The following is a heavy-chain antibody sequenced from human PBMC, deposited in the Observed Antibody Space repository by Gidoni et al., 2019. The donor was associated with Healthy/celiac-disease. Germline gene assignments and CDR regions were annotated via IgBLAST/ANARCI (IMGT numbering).Heavy chain of an antibody. D-gene: IGHD2-15*01. Sequence: QVQLVQSGAEGTKPGASVKVSCKASGYTFTSYAMHWVRQAPGQRLEWMGWINAGNGNTKYSKKFQGRVTITRDTSASTAYMELSSLRSEDTAVYYCARGRWSDYWGQGTLVTVSS. CDR1: GYTFTSYA. J-gene: IGHJ4*02. CDR2: INAGNGNT. CDR3: ARGRWSDY. V-gene: IGHV1-3*01.